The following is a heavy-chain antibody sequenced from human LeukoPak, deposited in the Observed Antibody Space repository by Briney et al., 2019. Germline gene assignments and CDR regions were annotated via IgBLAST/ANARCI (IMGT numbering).Heavy chain of an antibody. J-gene: IGHJ4*02. D-gene: IGHD6-13*01. CDR1: GFTFSSFA. Sequence: GGSLRLSCAASGFTFSSFAMSWVRQAPGKGLEWVSSISSSSSYIYYADSVKGRFTISRDNAKNSLYLQMNSLRAEDTAVYYCARDRLSSWYSRYFDYWGQGTLVTVSS. CDR2: ISSSSSYI. CDR3: ARDRLSSWYSRYFDY. V-gene: IGHV3-21*01.